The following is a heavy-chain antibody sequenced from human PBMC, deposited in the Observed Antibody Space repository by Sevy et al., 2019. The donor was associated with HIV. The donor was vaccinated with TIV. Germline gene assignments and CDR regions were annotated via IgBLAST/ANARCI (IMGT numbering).Heavy chain of an antibody. J-gene: IGHJ4*02. CDR1: GGSITSLY. CDR2: IYYNGHI. V-gene: IGHV4-59*08. Sequence: ETLSLTCTVSGGSITSLYWNWIRQPPGKGLEWIANIYYNGHINYNPSLKSRFTLSLDTSKNQFSLRLSSVTAADTAMYYCAGENAWGRGYSWGQGTLVTVYS. CDR3: AGENAWGRGYS. D-gene: IGHD1-26*01.